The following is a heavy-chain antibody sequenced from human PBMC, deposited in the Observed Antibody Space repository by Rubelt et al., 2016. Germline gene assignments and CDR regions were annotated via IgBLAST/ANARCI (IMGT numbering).Heavy chain of an antibody. Sequence: GGSVISNYWSWIRQPPGKGLEWIGEINHSGSTNYNPSLKSRVTISLDTSKNRLSLKVISVTAADTAVYFCARHYYGMDVWGQGTTVTVSS. CDR3: ARHYYGMDV. V-gene: IGHV4-34*01. CDR2: INHSGST. J-gene: IGHJ6*02. CDR1: GGSVISNY.